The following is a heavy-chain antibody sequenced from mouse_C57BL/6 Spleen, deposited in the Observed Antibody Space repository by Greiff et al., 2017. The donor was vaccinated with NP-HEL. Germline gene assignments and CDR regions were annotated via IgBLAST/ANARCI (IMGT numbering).Heavy chain of an antibody. D-gene: IGHD2-14*01. CDR3: ARSSLYEKGAMDY. V-gene: IGHV7-3*01. CDR2: IRNKANGYTT. J-gene: IGHJ4*01. Sequence: EVQLVESGGGLVQPGGSLSLSCAASGFTFTDYYMSWVRQPPGKALEWLGFIRNKANGYTTEYSASVKGRFTISRDNSQSILYLQMNALRAEDSATYYYARSSLYEKGAMDYWGQGTSVTVSS. CDR1: GFTFTDYY.